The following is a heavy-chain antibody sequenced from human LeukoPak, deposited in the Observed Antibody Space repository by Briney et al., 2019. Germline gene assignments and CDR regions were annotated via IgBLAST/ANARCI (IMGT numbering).Heavy chain of an antibody. V-gene: IGHV5-51*01. J-gene: IGHJ6*02. CDR1: GYSFTSYW. Sequence: GESLKISCKGSGYSFTSYWIGWVRQMPGKGLEWMGIIYPGDSDTRYSPPFQGQVTISADKSISTAYLQWSSLKASDTAMYYCATLGGQTHHYYYGMDVWGQGTTVTVSS. CDR2: IYPGDSDT. D-gene: IGHD2-15*01. CDR3: ATLGGQTHHYYYGMDV.